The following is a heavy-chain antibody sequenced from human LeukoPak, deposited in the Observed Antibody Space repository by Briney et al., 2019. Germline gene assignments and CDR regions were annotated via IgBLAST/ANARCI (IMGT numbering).Heavy chain of an antibody. J-gene: IGHJ4*02. D-gene: IGHD6-19*01. CDR3: ASTYSSGSHFDY. CDR1: GCSFTSYW. Sequence: GESLRISCKGSGCSFTSYWISWVRQMPGKGLEWMGRIDPSDSYTNYSPSFQGHVTISADKSISTAYLQWSSLKASDTAMYYCASTYSSGSHFDYWGQGTLVTVSS. V-gene: IGHV5-10-1*01. CDR2: IDPSDSYT.